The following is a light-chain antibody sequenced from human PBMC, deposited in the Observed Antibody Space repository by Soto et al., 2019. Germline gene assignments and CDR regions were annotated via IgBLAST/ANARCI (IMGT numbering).Light chain of an antibody. J-gene: IGKJ4*01. CDR1: QSINNR. CDR2: DAS. CDR3: QQYDNYPLT. V-gene: IGKV1-5*01. Sequence: DIQMTQSPSTLSASVGDRVTITCRASQSINNRLAWYQQKPGKAPKFLIYDASNLESGVPSRFSGSASGTEFTLTISSLQPDDFATYYCQQYDNYPLTFGGGTKVDI.